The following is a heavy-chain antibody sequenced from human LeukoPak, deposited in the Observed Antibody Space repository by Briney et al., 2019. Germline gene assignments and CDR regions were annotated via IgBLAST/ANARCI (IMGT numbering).Heavy chain of an antibody. J-gene: IGHJ4*02. CDR1: GYTFTSYY. V-gene: IGHV1-46*01. CDR2: INPSGGST. CDR3: ASSVYSSGWYDY. D-gene: IGHD6-19*01. Sequence: ASVKVSYKASGYTFTSYYMHWVRQAPGQGLEWMGIINPSGGSTSYAQKFQGRVTMTRDTSTSTVYMELSSLRSEDTAVYYCASSVYSSGWYDYWGQGTLVTVSS.